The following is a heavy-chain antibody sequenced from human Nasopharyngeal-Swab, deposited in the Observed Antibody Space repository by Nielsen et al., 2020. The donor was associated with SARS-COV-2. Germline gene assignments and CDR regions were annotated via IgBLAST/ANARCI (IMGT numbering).Heavy chain of an antibody. CDR1: GFTFSSYS. V-gene: IGHV3-21*01. CDR3: ARDGVLRFLGWSPVYYYYMDV. J-gene: IGHJ6*03. CDR2: ISSSSSYI. D-gene: IGHD3-3*01. Sequence: GESLKISCAASGFTFSSYSMNWVRQAPGKGLEWVSSISSSSSYIYYADSVKGRFTISRDNAKNSLYLQMNSLRAEDTAVYYCARDGVLRFLGWSPVYYYYMDVWGKGTTVTVSS.